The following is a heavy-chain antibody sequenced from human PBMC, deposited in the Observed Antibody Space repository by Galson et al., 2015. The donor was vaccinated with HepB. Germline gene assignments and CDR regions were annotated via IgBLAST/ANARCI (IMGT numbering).Heavy chain of an antibody. J-gene: IGHJ2*01. D-gene: IGHD3-16*01. CDR2: INPNSGGT. Sequence: SVKVSCKASGYTFTGYYMHWVRQAPGQGLEWMGWINPNSGGTNYAQKFQGRVTMTRDTSISTAYMELSRLRSDDTAVYYYAGDPGRDYGDWYFDLWGRGTLVTVSS. CDR3: AGDPGRDYGDWYFDL. CDR1: GYTFTGYY. V-gene: IGHV1-2*02.